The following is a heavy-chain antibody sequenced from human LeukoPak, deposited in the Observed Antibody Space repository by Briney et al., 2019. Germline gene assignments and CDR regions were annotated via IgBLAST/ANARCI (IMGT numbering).Heavy chain of an antibody. Sequence: SQTLSLTCAISGDSVTSNSAAWNWIRQSPSRGLEWLGRTYYRSKWYNDYAVSVKSRITINPDTSKNQFSLQLNSVTPEDTAVYYRARTSWVAATGSSFDYWGQGTLVTVSS. D-gene: IGHD6-13*01. V-gene: IGHV6-1*01. CDR1: GDSVTSNSAA. CDR3: ARTSWVAATGSSFDY. CDR2: TYYRSKWYN. J-gene: IGHJ4*02.